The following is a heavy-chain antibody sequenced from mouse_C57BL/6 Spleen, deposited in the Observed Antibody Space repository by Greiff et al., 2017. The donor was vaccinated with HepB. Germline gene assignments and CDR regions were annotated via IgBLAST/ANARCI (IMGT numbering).Heavy chain of an antibody. Sequence: VQLQQPGAELVKPGASVKMSCKASGYTCTSYWITWVKQRPGQGLEWIGDIYPGSGSTNYNEKFKSKATLTVDTSSSTAYMQLSSLTSEDSAVYYCARGGGYYFDDWGQGTTLTVSS. CDR3: ARGGGYYFDD. V-gene: IGHV1-55*01. CDR1: GYTCTSYW. D-gene: IGHD1-1*02. CDR2: IYPGSGST. J-gene: IGHJ2*01.